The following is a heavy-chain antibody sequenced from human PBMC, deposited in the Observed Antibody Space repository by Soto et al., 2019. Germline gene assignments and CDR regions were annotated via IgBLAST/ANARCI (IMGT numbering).Heavy chain of an antibody. CDR3: PKADFDWLLSSAFDI. CDR1: RFTFSTYG. Sequence: GGSLRLSCAASRFTFSTYGMHWVRQAPGKGLEWVAVISYDGSNKYYADSVKGRFTISRDNSKNTLYLQMNSLRAEDTAVYYCPKADFDWLLSSAFDIWGQGTMVTVSS. V-gene: IGHV3-30*18. J-gene: IGHJ3*02. D-gene: IGHD3-9*01. CDR2: ISYDGSNK.